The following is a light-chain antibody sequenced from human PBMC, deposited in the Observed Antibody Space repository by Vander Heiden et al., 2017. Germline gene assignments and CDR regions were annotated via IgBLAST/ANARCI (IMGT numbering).Light chain of an antibody. V-gene: IGKV1-12*01. Sequence: DIQMTQSPSTVATSVGDRVTIISRASKDISSWLAWYQQKPGKAPKLLIYSASGLQSGVPLRFSGSGSGTDFTLTISSLQPEDFATYYCKQANSFPLTFGGGTKVEIK. CDR3: KQANSFPLT. J-gene: IGKJ4*01. CDR1: KDISSW. CDR2: SAS.